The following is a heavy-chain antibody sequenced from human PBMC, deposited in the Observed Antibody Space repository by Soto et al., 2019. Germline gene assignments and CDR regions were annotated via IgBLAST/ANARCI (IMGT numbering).Heavy chain of an antibody. J-gene: IGHJ4*02. CDR1: GFTFSTCW. D-gene: IGHD6-19*01. CDR3: TAVGGSRDFDY. V-gene: IGHV3-7*03. CDR2: IKPDGSET. Sequence: GGSLRLSCAASGFTFSTCWMRWIRQAPGMGLEWLASIKPDGSETKYVDSVKGRFTISRDNAKNSLYLQMNSLRVEDTAVYYCTAVGGSRDFDYWGQGSLVTVSS.